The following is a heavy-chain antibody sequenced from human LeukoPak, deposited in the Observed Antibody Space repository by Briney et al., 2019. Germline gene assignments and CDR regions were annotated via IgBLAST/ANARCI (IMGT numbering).Heavy chain of an antibody. CDR3: AREATQKGAHYMDV. V-gene: IGHV4-39*07. J-gene: IGHJ6*03. CDR1: GRSISSSSYY. D-gene: IGHD3-16*01. CDR2: IYFSEST. Sequence: SETLSLTCTLSGRSISSSSYYWGWIRQPPGKGLEWIGSIYFSESTNYNPSLKSRVTISVDTSKNQFSLKLSSVTGADRAVYYCAREATQKGAHYMDVWGKGTTVTISS.